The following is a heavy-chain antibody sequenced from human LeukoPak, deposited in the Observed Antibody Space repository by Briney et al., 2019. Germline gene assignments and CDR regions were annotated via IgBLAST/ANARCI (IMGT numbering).Heavy chain of an antibody. V-gene: IGHV3-30-3*01. CDR2: ISYDGSNK. CDR1: GFTFSSYA. CDR3: ARQRYCSSTSCKASYYYYMDV. J-gene: IGHJ6*03. D-gene: IGHD2-2*01. Sequence: PGRSLRLSCAASGFTFSSYAMHWVRQAPGKGLEWVAVISYDGSNKYYADSVKGRFTISRDNSKNTLYLQMNSLRAEDTAVYYCARQRYCSSTSCKASYYYYMDVWGKGTTVTVSS.